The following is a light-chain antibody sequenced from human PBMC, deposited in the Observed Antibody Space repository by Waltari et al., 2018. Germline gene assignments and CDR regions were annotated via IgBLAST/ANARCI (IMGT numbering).Light chain of an antibody. CDR3: QQYNSWPLT. CDR2: DAS. Sequence: EIVMTQSPATLSVSPGERASLSCRASQSVRSNLAWYQQKPGQAPMLLIYDASTRATGVPARFSGSGSGTEFTLTISSLQSEDFAVYYCQQYNSWPLTFGGGTKVEIK. CDR1: QSVRSN. J-gene: IGKJ4*01. V-gene: IGKV3-15*01.